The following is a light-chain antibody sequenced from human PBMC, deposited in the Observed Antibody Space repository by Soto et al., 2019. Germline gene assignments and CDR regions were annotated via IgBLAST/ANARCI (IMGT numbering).Light chain of an antibody. J-gene: IGKJ1*01. CDR2: WAS. V-gene: IGKV4-1*01. CDR1: QSVLYSSNNKNY. CDR3: QQYYLPWT. Sequence: DIVMTQSPDSLAVSLGERATINCKSSQSVLYSSNNKNYLAWYQQKPGQPPKLLIYWASTRESGVPDRFSGSGSGTDFTLTISSLHAEDVAVYYCQQYYLPWTCGQGTKVEIK.